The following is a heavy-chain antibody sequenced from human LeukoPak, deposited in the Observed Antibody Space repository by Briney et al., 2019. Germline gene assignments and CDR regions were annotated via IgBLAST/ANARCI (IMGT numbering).Heavy chain of an antibody. Sequence: GASVKVSLKASGGTFSSYAISWVRQAPGQGLEWMGRIIPILGIANYAQKFQGRVMITADKSTSTAYMELSSLRSEDTAVYYCARDYYDSSGYGYWGQGTLVTVSS. J-gene: IGHJ4*02. D-gene: IGHD3-22*01. CDR1: GGTFSSYA. CDR3: ARDYYDSSGYGY. V-gene: IGHV1-69*04. CDR2: IIPILGIA.